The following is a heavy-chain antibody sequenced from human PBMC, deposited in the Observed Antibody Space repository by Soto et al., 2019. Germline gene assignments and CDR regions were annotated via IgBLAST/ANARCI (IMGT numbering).Heavy chain of an antibody. J-gene: IGHJ6*02. D-gene: IGHD3-9*01. CDR3: AKIQTPDILTGYSPYGMDV. Sequence: GESLKISCAASGFTFSSYAMSWVRQAPGKGLEWVSAISGSSGSTYYADSVKGRFTISRDNSKNTLYLQMNSLRAEDTAVYYCAKIQTPDILTGYSPYGMDVWGQGTTVTVSS. CDR2: ISGSSGST. V-gene: IGHV3-23*01. CDR1: GFTFSSYA.